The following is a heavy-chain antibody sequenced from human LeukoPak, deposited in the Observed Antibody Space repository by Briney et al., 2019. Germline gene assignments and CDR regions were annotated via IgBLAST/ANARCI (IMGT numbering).Heavy chain of an antibody. CDR1: GYSISSGYY. J-gene: IGHJ5*02. D-gene: IGHD4-23*01. CDR2: IYHSGST. CDR3: AREGTYGGNSERWFDP. V-gene: IGHV4-38-2*02. Sequence: SETLSLTCTVSGYSISSGYYWGWIRQPPGKGLEWIGSIYHSGSTYYNPSLKSRVTISVDTSKNQFSLKLSSVTAADTAVYYCAREGTYGGNSERWFDPWGQGTLVTVSS.